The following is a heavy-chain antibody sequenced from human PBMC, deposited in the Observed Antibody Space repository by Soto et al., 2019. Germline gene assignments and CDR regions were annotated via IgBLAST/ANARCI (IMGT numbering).Heavy chain of an antibody. Sequence: QVQLQQWGAGLLKPSETLSLTCAVYGGSFSGYYWSWIRQPPGKGLEWIGEINHSGSTNYNPSLKRRVTISVDPSKNQFSLKLSSVTAADTAVYYCARGWLRISGCGQGTLGTVSS. CDR3: ARGWLRISG. CDR2: INHSGST. V-gene: IGHV4-34*01. CDR1: GGSFSGYY. D-gene: IGHD5-18*01. J-gene: IGHJ4*02.